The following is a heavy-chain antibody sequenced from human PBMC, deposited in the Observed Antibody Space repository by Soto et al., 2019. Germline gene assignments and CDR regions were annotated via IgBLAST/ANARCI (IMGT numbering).Heavy chain of an antibody. D-gene: IGHD2-15*01. Sequence: QLQLQESGPGLVKPSETLSLTCTVSSGSISSTIYSWDWIRQPPGKGLEWIGSIFYSGSTYYNPSLKSRVTIFVATSKNQFSLTLPSVTAADTAVYYCARHCRGVTCHSFVPWGPGTLGTVSS. J-gene: IGHJ5*02. CDR3: ARHCRGVTCHSFVP. CDR1: SGSISSTIYS. CDR2: IFYSGST. V-gene: IGHV4-39*01.